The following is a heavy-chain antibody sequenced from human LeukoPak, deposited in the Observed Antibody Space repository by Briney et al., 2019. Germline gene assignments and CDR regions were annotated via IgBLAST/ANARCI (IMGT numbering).Heavy chain of an antibody. J-gene: IGHJ5*02. CDR1: GFTVSSNY. CDR3: AREWIPAAGTFWFDP. CDR2: IYSGGST. V-gene: IGHV3-66*01. Sequence: PGGSLRLSCAASGFTVSSNYMSWVRQAPGKGLEGGSVIYSGGSTYYADSVKGRFTISRDNSKNTLYLQMNSLRAEDTAVYYCAREWIPAAGTFWFDPWGQGTLVTVSS. D-gene: IGHD6-13*01.